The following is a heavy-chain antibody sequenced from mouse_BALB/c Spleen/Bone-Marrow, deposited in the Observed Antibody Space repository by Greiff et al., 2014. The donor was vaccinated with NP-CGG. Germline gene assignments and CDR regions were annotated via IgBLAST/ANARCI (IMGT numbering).Heavy chain of an antibody. CDR1: GFTFSSFG. CDR2: ISSGSSTI. V-gene: IGHV5-17*02. CDR3: ARSTMITTGYYYAMDY. D-gene: IGHD2-4*01. Sequence: EVMLVESGGGLVQPGRSRKVSCAASGFTFSSFGMHWVRQAPEKGLEWVAYISSGSSTIYYADTVKGRFTISRDNPKNTLFLQMTSLRSEDTAMYYCARSTMITTGYYYAMDYWGQGTSVTVSS. J-gene: IGHJ4*01.